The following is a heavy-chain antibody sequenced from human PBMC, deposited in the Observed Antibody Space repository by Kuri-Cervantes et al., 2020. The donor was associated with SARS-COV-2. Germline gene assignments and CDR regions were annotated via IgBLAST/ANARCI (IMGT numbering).Heavy chain of an antibody. J-gene: IGHJ4*02. D-gene: IGHD3-22*01. CDR3: ARDAANYYDSSGYTYYFDY. CDR2: ISSSGSTI. Sequence: GGSLRLSCAASGFTFSSYEMNWVRQAPGKGLEWVSYISSSGSTIYYADSVKGRFTISRDNAKNSLYLQMHSLRAEDTAVYYCARDAANYYDSSGYTYYFDYWGQGTLVTVSS. V-gene: IGHV3-48*03. CDR1: GFTFSSYE.